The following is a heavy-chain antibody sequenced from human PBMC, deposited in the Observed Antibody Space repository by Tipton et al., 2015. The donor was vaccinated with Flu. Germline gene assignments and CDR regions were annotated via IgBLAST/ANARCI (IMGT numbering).Heavy chain of an antibody. D-gene: IGHD3-16*01. Sequence: SGFDFSVYGMHWVRQAPGKGLEWVAVICYDGSNIHYADSVKGRFTISRDNSKNTLYLQMNGLRAEDTAVYYCARDEGVVNYYFGMDAWGQGTTVTVSS. CDR2: ICYDGSNI. CDR1: GFDFSVYG. J-gene: IGHJ6*01. CDR3: ARDEGVVNYYFGMDA. V-gene: IGHV3-33*01.